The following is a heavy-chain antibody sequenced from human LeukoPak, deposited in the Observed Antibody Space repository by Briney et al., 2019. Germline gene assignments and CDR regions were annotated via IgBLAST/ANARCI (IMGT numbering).Heavy chain of an antibody. J-gene: IGHJ4*02. CDR3: ARGSKAFGIAAAGTDY. CDR1: GGSISSSSYY. Sequence: SETLSLTCTVSGGSISSSSYYWGWIRQPPGKGLEWIGSIYYSGSTYYNPSLKSRVTISVDTSKNQFSLKLSSVTAADTAVYYCARGSKAFGIAAAGTDYWGQGTLVTVSS. CDR2: IYYSGST. D-gene: IGHD6-13*01. V-gene: IGHV4-39*07.